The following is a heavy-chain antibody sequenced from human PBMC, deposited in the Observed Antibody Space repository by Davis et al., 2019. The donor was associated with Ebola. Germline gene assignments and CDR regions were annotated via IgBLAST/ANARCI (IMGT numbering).Heavy chain of an antibody. CDR3: ARLSRASGSYYVLFQGAYDAFDI. D-gene: IGHD3-10*01. CDR2: IYPGDSDT. CDR1: GYSFTSYW. V-gene: IGHV5-51*01. J-gene: IGHJ3*02. Sequence: GESLKISCKGSGYSFTSYWIGWVRQMPGKGLEWMGIIYPGDSDTRYSPSFQGQVTISADKSISTAYLQWSSLKASDTAMYYCARLSRASGSYYVLFQGAYDAFDIWGQGTMVTVSS.